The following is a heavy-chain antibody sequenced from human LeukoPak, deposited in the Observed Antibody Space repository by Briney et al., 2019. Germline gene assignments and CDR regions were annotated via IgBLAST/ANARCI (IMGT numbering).Heavy chain of an antibody. J-gene: IGHJ6*02. D-gene: IGHD5-18*01. V-gene: IGHV5-51*01. CDR2: IYPGDSDT. Sequence: GESLKISCKGSGYSFTSYWIGWVRRMPGKGLEWMGIIYPGDSDTRYSPSFQGQVTISADKSISTAYLQWSSLKASDTAMYYCARQYSYGPNYYGMDVWGQGTTVTVSS. CDR3: ARQYSYGPNYYGMDV. CDR1: GYSFTSYW.